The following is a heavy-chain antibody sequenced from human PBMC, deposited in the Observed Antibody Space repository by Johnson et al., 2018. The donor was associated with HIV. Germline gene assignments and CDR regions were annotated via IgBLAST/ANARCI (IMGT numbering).Heavy chain of an antibody. CDR3: ARVRSSVPYHYSNYPLGAFEI. V-gene: IGHV3-33*01. D-gene: IGHD4-11*01. Sequence: QMQLVESGGGVVQPGRSLRLSCAASGFTFSNYGMHWVRQTPGKGLEWVAVIWYDGSNKYYADSVKGRFTISRDNSRNTLYLQMNSLRPEDTAVYHCARVRSSVPYHYSNYPLGAFEIWGQGTVVTVSS. CDR1: GFTFSNYG. J-gene: IGHJ3*02. CDR2: IWYDGSNK.